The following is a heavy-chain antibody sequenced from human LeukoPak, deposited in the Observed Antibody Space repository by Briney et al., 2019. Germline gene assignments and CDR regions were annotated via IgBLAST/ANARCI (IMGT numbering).Heavy chain of an antibody. V-gene: IGHV1-24*01. CDR3: ARDGDYGSGSYYRGFFDY. CDR1: GYTLTELS. D-gene: IGHD3-10*01. CDR2: FDPEDGET. Sequence: ASVKVSCKVSGYTLTELSMHWVRQAPGKGLEWMGGFDPEDGETIYAQKFQGRVTMTEDTSTDTAYMELSRLRSDDTAVYYCARDGDYGSGSYYRGFFDYWGQGTQVTVSS. J-gene: IGHJ4*02.